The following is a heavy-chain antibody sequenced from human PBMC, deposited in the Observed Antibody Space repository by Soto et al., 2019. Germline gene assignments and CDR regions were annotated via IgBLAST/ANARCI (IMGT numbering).Heavy chain of an antibody. CDR2: IYYSGST. CDR1: GGSISSSSYY. CDR3: ARGFTTVVTVDY. V-gene: IGHV4-39*01. D-gene: IGHD3-22*01. Sequence: QLQLQESGPGLVKPSETLSLTCTVSGGSISSSSYYWGWIRQPPGKGLGGIGSIYYSGSTYYNPSLKSGVTISVDTSKNQFSLKLSSVTAADTAVYYCARGFTTVVTVDYWGQGTLVTVSS. J-gene: IGHJ4*02.